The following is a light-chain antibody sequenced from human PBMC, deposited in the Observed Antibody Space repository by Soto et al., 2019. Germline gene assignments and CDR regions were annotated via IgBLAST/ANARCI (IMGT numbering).Light chain of an antibody. J-gene: IGKJ4*01. Sequence: EIVMKQSPATLSVSPGERATLSCRASQSVSTNLAWYQQKPGQAPRLLIYSTSTRATDIPARFSGSGSGTEFNLTISSLQSEDLAVYYCQLYDRWPLLTFGGGTKVEI. CDR3: QLYDRWPLLT. V-gene: IGKV3-15*01. CDR2: STS. CDR1: QSVSTN.